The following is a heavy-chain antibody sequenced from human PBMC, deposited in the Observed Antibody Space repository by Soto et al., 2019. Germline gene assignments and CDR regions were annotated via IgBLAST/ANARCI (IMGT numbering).Heavy chain of an antibody. V-gene: IGHV3-30*03. CDR2: ISYDGSNK. J-gene: IGHJ6*02. CDR1: GFTFSSYG. CDR3: ARDLNDYSNYQWGYYYYGMDV. Sequence: HPGGSLRLSCAASGFTFSSYGMHWVRQAPGKGLEWVAVISYDGSNKYYADSVKGRFTISRDNSKNTLYLQMNSLRAEDTAVYYCARDLNDYSNYQWGYYYYGMDVWGQGTTVTVSS. D-gene: IGHD4-4*01.